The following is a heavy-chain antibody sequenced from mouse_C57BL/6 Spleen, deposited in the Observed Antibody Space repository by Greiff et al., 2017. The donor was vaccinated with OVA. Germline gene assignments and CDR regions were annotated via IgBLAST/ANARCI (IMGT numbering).Heavy chain of an antibody. D-gene: IGHD1-1*02. V-gene: IGHV7-3*01. Sequence: EVQLVESGGGLVQPGGSLSLSCAASGFTFTDYYMSWVRQPPGKALEWLGFIRNKANGYTTEYSASVKGRFTISRDNSQSILYLQMNALRAEDSATYYCARYSSMVWYFDVWGTGTTVTVSS. CDR3: ARYSSMVWYFDV. CDR2: IRNKANGYTT. J-gene: IGHJ1*03. CDR1: GFTFTDYY.